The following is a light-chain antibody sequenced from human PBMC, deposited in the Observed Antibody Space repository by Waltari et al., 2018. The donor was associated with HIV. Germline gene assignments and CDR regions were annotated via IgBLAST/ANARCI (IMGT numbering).Light chain of an antibody. J-gene: IGLJ1*01. V-gene: IGLV2-14*01. Sequence: QSALTQPASVSGSPGQSITISCTGTSSDVGGYNYVSWYQQHPGKAPKLMIYEVSNRPSGVSNRVSGSKTGKTASLTISGLQAEDEADYYCSSYTSSSTLVFGTGTKVTVL. CDR3: SSYTSSSTLV. CDR2: EVS. CDR1: SSDVGGYNY.